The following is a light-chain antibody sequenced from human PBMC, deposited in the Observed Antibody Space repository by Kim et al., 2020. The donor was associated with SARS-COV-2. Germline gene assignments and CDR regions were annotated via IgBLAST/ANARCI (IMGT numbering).Light chain of an antibody. V-gene: IGKV1-5*03. CDR2: KSY. J-gene: IGKJ1*01. CDR3: QQYHSHST. Sequence: PASVGDTVTITCRASQDVHIWLAWYQLKPGQVPQLLIHKSYELQAGVPSRFRGGGSGTQFTLTIDSLQPGDSATYYCQQYHSHSTFGQGTKVDIK. CDR1: QDVHIW.